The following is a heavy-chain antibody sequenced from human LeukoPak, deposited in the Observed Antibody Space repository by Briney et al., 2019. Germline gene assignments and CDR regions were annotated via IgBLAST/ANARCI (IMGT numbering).Heavy chain of an antibody. CDR3: ARGSYYFDY. Sequence: PGGSLRLSCAASGLRFRNYGMHWVRQAPGKGLEWVAVIWHDGSNKYYEESVKGRFTISRDNSKNTLYLQMNSLRAEDTAVYYCARGSYYFDYWGQGTLVTVSS. CDR1: GLRFRNYG. V-gene: IGHV3-33*01. J-gene: IGHJ4*02. CDR2: IWHDGSNK. D-gene: IGHD1-26*01.